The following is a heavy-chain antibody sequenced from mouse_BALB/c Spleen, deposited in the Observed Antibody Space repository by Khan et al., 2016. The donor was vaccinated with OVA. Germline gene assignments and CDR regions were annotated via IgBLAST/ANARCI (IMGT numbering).Heavy chain of an antibody. Sequence: VQLQQSGAELAKPGASVKLSCTASGFNIKDTYIHWVTQRPEQGLEWIGRIDPANGDTKCDPKFQGKATIKADTSSNTAYQQLSSLTSEDTAVSDCCSVLAHLYGSGWLANGGQGTLVTVSA. D-gene: IGHD1-1*01. CDR3: CSVLAHLYGSGWLAN. J-gene: IGHJ3*01. CDR1: GFNIKDTY. CDR2: IDPANGDT. V-gene: IGHV14-3*02.